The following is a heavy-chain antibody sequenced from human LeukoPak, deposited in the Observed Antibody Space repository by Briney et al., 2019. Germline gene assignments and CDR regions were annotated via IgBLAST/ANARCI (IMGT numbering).Heavy chain of an antibody. D-gene: IGHD3-3*01. Sequence: SGGSLRLSCAASGFTFSSYGMHWVRQAPGKGLEWVAVISYDGSNKYYADSVKGRFAISRDDAKNSVYLQMNSLRGEDTAVYYCASGYYRGFFDYWGQGTLVTVSS. CDR1: GFTFSSYG. V-gene: IGHV3-30*03. CDR3: ASGYYRGFFDY. CDR2: ISYDGSNK. J-gene: IGHJ4*02.